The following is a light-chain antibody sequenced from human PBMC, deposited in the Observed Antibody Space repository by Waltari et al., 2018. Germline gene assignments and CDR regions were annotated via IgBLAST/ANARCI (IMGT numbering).Light chain of an antibody. CDR1: QSISRP. V-gene: IGKV3-20*01. CDR3: QHYVRLPAT. CDR2: DAS. J-gene: IGKJ1*01. Sequence: EIILTQSPGTLSLSPGERATLSCQASQSISRPLAWYQQKPGQAPRLLSYDASARATGIPDRFSGSGSGTDFSLTISRLEPEDSAVYYCQHYVRLPATFGQGTKVEIK.